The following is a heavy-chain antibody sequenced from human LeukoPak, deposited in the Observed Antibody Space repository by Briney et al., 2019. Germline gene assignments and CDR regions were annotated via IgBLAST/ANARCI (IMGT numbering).Heavy chain of an antibody. V-gene: IGHV4-59*08. D-gene: IGHD6-19*01. CDR2: IYYSGST. Sequence: PSETLSLTCTVSGGSISSYYWSWLRQPPGKGLEWIGYIYYSGSTNYNPSLKSRVTISVDTSKNQFSLKLSSVTAADTAVYYCARHGGSGWPFDYWGQGTLVTVSS. J-gene: IGHJ4*02. CDR1: GGSISSYY. CDR3: ARHGGSGWPFDY.